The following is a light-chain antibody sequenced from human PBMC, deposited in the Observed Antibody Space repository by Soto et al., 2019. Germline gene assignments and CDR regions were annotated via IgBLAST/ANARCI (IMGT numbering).Light chain of an antibody. CDR3: QQGYTKSPLT. CDR2: GAS. V-gene: IGKV1-39*01. CDR1: QSINIY. J-gene: IGKJ4*01. Sequence: DIQMTQSPSSLSASVGDRVTITCRTSQSINIYLNWYQQKVGEPPRLLIFGASNLQSGVPSRFSGSGVGAHFTLTISSLQAEDFATYYCQQGYTKSPLTFAGGTNVDIK.